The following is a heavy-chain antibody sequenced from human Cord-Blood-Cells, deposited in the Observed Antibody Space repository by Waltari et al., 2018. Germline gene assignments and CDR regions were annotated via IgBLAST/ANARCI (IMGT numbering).Heavy chain of an antibody. CDR3: ASLGGEDDY. Sequence: QVQLVQSGAEVKKPGASVKVSCKASGYTFTGYYMHWVRQAPGQGLEWMGWINPNSGGKNYAKKFQGRVNMTRDTSISTAYMELSRLRSDDTAVYYWASLGGEDDYWGQGTLVTVSS. CDR2: INPNSGGK. D-gene: IGHD3-10*01. CDR1: GYTFTGYY. J-gene: IGHJ4*02. V-gene: IGHV1-2*02.